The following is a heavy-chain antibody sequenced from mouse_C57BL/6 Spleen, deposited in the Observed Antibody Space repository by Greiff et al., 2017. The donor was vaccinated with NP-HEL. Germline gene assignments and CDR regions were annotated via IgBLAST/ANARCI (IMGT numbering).Heavy chain of an antibody. CDR2: IDPEDGDT. V-gene: IGHV14-1*01. CDR1: GFNIKDYY. CDR3: TTIYYGSSYAMDY. D-gene: IGHD1-1*01. Sequence: EVQLQQSGAELVRPGASVKLSCTASGFNIKDYYMHWVKQRPEQGLEWIGRIDPEDGDTEYAPKFQGKATMTADTSSNTAYLQLSSLTSEDTAVYYCTTIYYGSSYAMDYWGQGTSVTVSS. J-gene: IGHJ4*01.